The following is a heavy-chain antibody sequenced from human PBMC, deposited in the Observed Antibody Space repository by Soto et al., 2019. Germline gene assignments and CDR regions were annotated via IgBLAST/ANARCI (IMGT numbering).Heavy chain of an antibody. CDR2: IYSGGST. J-gene: IGHJ4*02. D-gene: IGHD3-10*01. Sequence: EVQLVESGGGLIQPGGSLRLSCAASGFTVSSNYMSWVRQAPGKGLEWVSVIYSGGSTYYADSVKGRFTISRDNSKNTLYLQVSSRRAAATAVYYCARAEGWFGEPPAHFDYWGQGPLVTVSS. CDR3: ARAEGWFGEPPAHFDY. CDR1: GFTVSSNY. V-gene: IGHV3-53*01.